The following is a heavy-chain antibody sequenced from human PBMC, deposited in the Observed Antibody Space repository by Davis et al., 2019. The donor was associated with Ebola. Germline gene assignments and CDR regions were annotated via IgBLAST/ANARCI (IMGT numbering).Heavy chain of an antibody. CDR1: GFIFSNYA. J-gene: IGHJ4*02. V-gene: IGHV3-23*01. D-gene: IGHD3-9*01. CDR3: AKAMTVGSLTGPFDY. Sequence: PGGSLRLSCSASGFIFSNYAMTWVRQAPGKGLEWVSSIRSSGSTTYYADFVKGRFTISRDNFKDTLYLQINSLRADDSAVYYCAKAMTVGSLTGPFDYWGQGALVTVSS. CDR2: IRSSGSTT.